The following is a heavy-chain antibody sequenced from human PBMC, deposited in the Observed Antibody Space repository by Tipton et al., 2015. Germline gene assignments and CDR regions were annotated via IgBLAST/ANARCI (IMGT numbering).Heavy chain of an antibody. CDR2: MNQDGTEK. CDR1: GLSVSRNY. CDR3: AKDLGVGANFPARAFDI. J-gene: IGHJ3*02. Sequence: SLRLSCAGSGLSVSRNYMSWVRQAPGKGLEWVINMNQDGTEKYFVDSVKGRFTISRDNAKNSLYLQMNSLRVEDTAVYYCAKDLGVGANFPARAFDIWGQGTMVTVSS. V-gene: IGHV3-7*03. D-gene: IGHD1-26*01.